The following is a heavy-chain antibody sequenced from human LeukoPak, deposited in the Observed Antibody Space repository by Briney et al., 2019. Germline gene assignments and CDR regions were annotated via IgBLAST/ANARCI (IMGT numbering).Heavy chain of an antibody. V-gene: IGHV3-23*01. CDR2: ISGSGGST. Sequence: GGSLRLSCAASGFTFSSYAMSWVRQAPGKGLEWVSAISGSGGSTYYADSVKGRFTISRDNSKNTLYLQMNSLRAEDTAVYYCTKDDYCSSSSCSPAAFDVGGHGTMLTVSS. CDR3: TKDDYCSSSSCSPAAFDV. CDR1: GFTFSSYA. D-gene: IGHD2-2*01. J-gene: IGHJ3*01.